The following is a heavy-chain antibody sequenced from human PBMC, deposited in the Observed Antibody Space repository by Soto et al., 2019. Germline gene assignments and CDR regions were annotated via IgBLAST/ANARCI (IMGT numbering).Heavy chain of an antibody. J-gene: IGHJ4*02. D-gene: IGHD2-15*01. CDR2: VSGSDGST. CDR1: GFTFSSYA. CDR3: AKSSGVTSHSGCQY. Sequence: PGGSLRLSCAASGFTFSSYAMSWVRQAPGRGLEWVSVVSGSDGSTYYADSVKGRFTISRDNSKNTLYLQMNSLRAEDTAVYYCAKSSGVTSHSGCQYWGQGTQVTVSS. V-gene: IGHV3-23*01.